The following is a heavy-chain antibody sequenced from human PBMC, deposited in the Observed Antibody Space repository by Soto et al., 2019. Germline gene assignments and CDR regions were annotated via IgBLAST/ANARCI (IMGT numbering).Heavy chain of an antibody. CDR3: ATHGLGVSSPPYFDN. V-gene: IGHV1-69*01. CDR1: GGTFSGYV. J-gene: IGHJ4*02. D-gene: IGHD3-16*01. CDR2: CVPLFGTT. Sequence: QLVQSGSEVKKPGSSVKVSCQASGGTFSGYVVTWVRQAPGQGLEWMGECVPLFGTTNYAQRLAARITKTAEESTSTAYMQLRTLRSDDTAVYYCATHGLGVSSPPYFDNWGQGTLVTVSS.